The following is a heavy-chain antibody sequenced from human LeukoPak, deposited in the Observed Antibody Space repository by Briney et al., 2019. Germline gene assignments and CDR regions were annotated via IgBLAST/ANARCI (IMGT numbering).Heavy chain of an antibody. Sequence: GGSLRLSCAASGFSFSDYGMHCVRQAPGKGLKWVAFIRYDGSNKYYADSVKGRFTISRDNSENTLYLQMNSLRAEDTAVYYCAKRVVITTTDYYYYYMDVWGKGTTVTVSS. CDR1: GFSFSDYG. V-gene: IGHV3-30*02. CDR3: AKRVVITTTDYYYYYMDV. D-gene: IGHD3-22*01. CDR2: IRYDGSNK. J-gene: IGHJ6*03.